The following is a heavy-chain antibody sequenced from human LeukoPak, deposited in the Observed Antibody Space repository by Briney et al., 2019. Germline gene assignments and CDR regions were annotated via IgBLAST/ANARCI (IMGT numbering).Heavy chain of an antibody. CDR2: IIPILGIA. CDR1: GGXFSSYA. CDR3: ARGILVGATPYYFDY. J-gene: IGHJ4*02. V-gene: IGHV1-69*04. D-gene: IGHD1-26*01. Sequence: SVKVSCKASGGXFSSYAISWVRQAPGQGLEWMGRIIPILGIANYAQKFQGRVTITADKSTSTAYMELSSLRSEDTAVYYCARGILVGATPYYFDYWGQGTLVTVSS.